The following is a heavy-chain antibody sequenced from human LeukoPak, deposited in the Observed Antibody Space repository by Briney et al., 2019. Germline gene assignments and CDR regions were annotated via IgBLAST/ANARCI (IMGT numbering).Heavy chain of an antibody. V-gene: IGHV1-2*06. Sequence: ASVKVSCRASGYTFTAYYMHWVRQAPGQGLEWMGRINPNTGGTNYAQKFQGRVTMTGDTSISTAYMELSRLTSDDTAVYYCARIGGAHNFDYWGQGTLVTVSS. CDR1: GYTFTAYY. J-gene: IGHJ4*02. D-gene: IGHD3-16*01. CDR2: INPNTGGT. CDR3: ARIGGAHNFDY.